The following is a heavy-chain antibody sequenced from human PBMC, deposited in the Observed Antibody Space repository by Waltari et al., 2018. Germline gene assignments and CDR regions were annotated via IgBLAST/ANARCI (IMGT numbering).Heavy chain of an antibody. D-gene: IGHD3-3*01. J-gene: IGHJ5*02. V-gene: IGHV4-34*01. CDR1: GLSFSDYY. CDR3: ARGTTIFGLRWFDP. CDR2: INHSGRA. Sequence: QVQLQQWGAGLLKPSETLSLTCTVYGLSFSDYYWTWIRQPPGKGLEWVGEINHSGRAKYNPSLMSRVTISVDTSKNQISLKMNSMSAADTAVYYCARGTTIFGLRWFDPWGQGTLVTVSS.